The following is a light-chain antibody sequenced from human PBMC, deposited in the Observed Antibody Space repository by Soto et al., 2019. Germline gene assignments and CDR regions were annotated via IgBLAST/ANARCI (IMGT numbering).Light chain of an antibody. CDR3: SSFTTSYFDV. CDR1: GSDIGAYNY. CDR2: GVT. J-gene: IGLJ1*01. V-gene: IGLV2-14*01. Sequence: QSALTQPASVSGSPGQSITISCTGSGSDIGAYNYVSWYQQHPGRAPKLLIHGVTRRPSGVSSRFSASKSAYTASLTISGLQAEDEANYFRSSFTTSYFDVFGPGTKLTVL.